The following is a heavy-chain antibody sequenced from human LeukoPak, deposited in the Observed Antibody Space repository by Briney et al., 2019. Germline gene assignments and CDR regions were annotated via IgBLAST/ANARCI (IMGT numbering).Heavy chain of an antibody. CDR3: ARRGRNSSGWQDYL. CDR1: GGSISSYY. CDR2: IYHTGST. V-gene: IGHV4-59*01. D-gene: IGHD6-25*01. J-gene: IGHJ4*02. Sequence: SETLSLTCTVSGGSISSYYWSWIRQPPGKGLEWIANIYHTGSTNYNPSLSSRVTISIDTAKNQFSLKLTSVTAADTAVYYCARRGRNSSGWQDYLWGQGTLVTVPS.